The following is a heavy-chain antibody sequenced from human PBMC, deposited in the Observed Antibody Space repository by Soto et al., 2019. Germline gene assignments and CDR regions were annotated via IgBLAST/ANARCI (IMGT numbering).Heavy chain of an antibody. J-gene: IGHJ2*01. V-gene: IGHV3-30*03. CDR3: ATEETFLVQAEDGILNL. CDR2: ISYDGSNK. Sequence: WARKATGNGLEWVAVISYDGSNKYYADSVKGRFTISRDNSKNKLYLQMNSLRAEETAVYYWATEETFLVQAEDGILNL. D-gene: IGHD2-8*01.